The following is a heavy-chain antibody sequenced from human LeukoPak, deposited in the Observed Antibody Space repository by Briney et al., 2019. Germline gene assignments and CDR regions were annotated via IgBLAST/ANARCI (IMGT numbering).Heavy chain of an antibody. Sequence: GRSLRLSCAASGFTFSSYAMHWVRQAPGKGLEWVAVISYDGSNKYYADSVKGRFTISRDNSKNTLYLQMNSLRAEDTAVYYCARGVSSGWSLHWGQGTLVTVSS. CDR2: ISYDGSNK. V-gene: IGHV3-30*04. D-gene: IGHD6-19*01. CDR1: GFTFSSYA. CDR3: ARGVSSGWSLH. J-gene: IGHJ4*02.